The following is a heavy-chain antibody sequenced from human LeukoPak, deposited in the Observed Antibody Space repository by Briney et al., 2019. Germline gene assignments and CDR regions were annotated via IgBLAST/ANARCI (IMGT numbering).Heavy chain of an antibody. CDR2: INLNSGAT. D-gene: IGHD5-12*01. CDR3: ARGWGGYDTDY. J-gene: IGHJ4*02. Sequence: ASVKVSCKASGYTFTGYYMHWVRQAPGQGLEWMGWINLNSGATNYAQKFQGRVTMTRDTSISTAYMELSRLRSDDTAVYYCARGWGGYDTDYWGQGSLVTVSS. CDR1: GYTFTGYY. V-gene: IGHV1-2*02.